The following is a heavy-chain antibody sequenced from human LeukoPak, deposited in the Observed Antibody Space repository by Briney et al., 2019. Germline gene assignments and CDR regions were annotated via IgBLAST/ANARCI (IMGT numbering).Heavy chain of an antibody. CDR2: IGTAGDT. J-gene: IGHJ2*01. D-gene: IGHD2-21*02. CDR3: ARSGVTYWYFDL. CDR1: GFTFSSYD. Sequence: GSLRLSCAASGFTFSSYDMHWVRQATGKGLEWVSAIGTAGDTYYPGSVKGRFTISRENAKNSLYLEMNSLRAGDTAVYYCARSGVTYWYFDLWGRGTLVTVSS. V-gene: IGHV3-13*01.